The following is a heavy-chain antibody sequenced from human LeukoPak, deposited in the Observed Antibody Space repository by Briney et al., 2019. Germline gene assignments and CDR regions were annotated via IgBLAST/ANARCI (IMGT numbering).Heavy chain of an antibody. CDR2: IKSDGTYT. J-gene: IGHJ4*01. V-gene: IGHV3-74*01. CDR1: GFTFSRYW. Sequence: GGSLRLSCAASGFTFSRYWMYWVRQAPGKGPVWVSRIKSDGTYTSYADSVKGRFTISRDNAKNTLFLQMSNLRAEDTAFYYCARYAEDSSGWSFDYWGQGTLVTVSS. D-gene: IGHD6-19*01. CDR3: ARYAEDSSGWSFDY.